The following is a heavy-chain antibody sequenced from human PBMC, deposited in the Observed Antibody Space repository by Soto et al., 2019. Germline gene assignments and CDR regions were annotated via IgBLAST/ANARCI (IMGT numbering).Heavy chain of an antibody. CDR3: AREASSQISSIAARIYYYGMDV. J-gene: IGHJ6*02. CDR2: TYYRSKWYN. V-gene: IGHV6-1*01. Sequence: QVQLQQSGPGLVKPSQTLSLTCAISGDSVSSNSAAWNWIRQSPSRGLEWLGRTYYRSKWYNDYAVSVKSRITINPDTSKNQFSLQLNSVTPEDTAVYYCAREASSQISSIAARIYYYGMDVWGQGTTVTVSS. CDR1: GDSVSSNSAA. D-gene: IGHD6-6*01.